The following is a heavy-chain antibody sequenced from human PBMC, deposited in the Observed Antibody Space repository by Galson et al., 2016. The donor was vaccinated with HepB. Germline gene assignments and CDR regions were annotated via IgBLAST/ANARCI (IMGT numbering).Heavy chain of an antibody. Sequence: CKASGGTFSSYAYSWVRQAPGQGLEWMGGIIPIFGKAKYAQKFQDRVTITADDSTSTAYMELSSLRSDDTAVYYCARGLNTIEYYYYYGMDVWGQGTTVTVSS. J-gene: IGHJ6*02. CDR1: GGTFSSYA. V-gene: IGHV1-69*01. CDR2: IIPIFGKA. CDR3: ARGLNTIEYYYYYGMDV.